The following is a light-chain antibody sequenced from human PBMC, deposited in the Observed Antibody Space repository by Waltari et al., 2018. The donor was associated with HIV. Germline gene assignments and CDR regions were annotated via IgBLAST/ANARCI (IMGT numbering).Light chain of an antibody. CDR1: KRVLYSSNNKDY. J-gene: IGKJ1*01. Sequence: DIVMTQSPDSLAVSLGERATIHCTSSKRVLYSSNNKDYLAWYQQKPRQPPKLLIYWASTRESGVPDRFSGSGSGTDFTLTISSLQAEDVAVYYCQQYYSTPWTFGQGTKVEIK. V-gene: IGKV4-1*01. CDR2: WAS. CDR3: QQYYSTPWT.